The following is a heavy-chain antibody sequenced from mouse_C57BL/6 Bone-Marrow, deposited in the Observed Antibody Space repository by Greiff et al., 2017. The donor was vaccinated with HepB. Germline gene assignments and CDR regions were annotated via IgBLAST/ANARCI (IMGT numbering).Heavy chain of an antibody. Sequence: QVHVKQPGAELVKPGASVKVSCKASGYTFTSYWMHWVKQRPGQGLEWIGRIHPSDSDTNYNQKFKGKATLTVDKSSSTAYMQLSSLTSEDSAVYYCAIDITTVVATRWYFDVWGTGTTVTVSS. V-gene: IGHV1-74*01. J-gene: IGHJ1*03. D-gene: IGHD1-1*01. CDR2: IHPSDSDT. CDR3: AIDITTVVATRWYFDV. CDR1: GYTFTSYW.